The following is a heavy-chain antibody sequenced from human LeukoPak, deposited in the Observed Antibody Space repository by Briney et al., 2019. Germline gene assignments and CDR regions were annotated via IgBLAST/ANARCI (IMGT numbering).Heavy chain of an antibody. Sequence: GGSLRLSCAASGFTFSSYGMHWVRQAPGKGLEWVAVISYDGSNKYYADSVKGRFTISRDNSKNTLYLQMNSLRAEDTAVYYCAKRDFGGPFAMFDYWGQGTLVTVSS. CDR1: GFTFSSYG. V-gene: IGHV3-30*18. CDR3: AKRDFGGPFAMFDY. CDR2: ISYDGSNK. D-gene: IGHD4-23*01. J-gene: IGHJ4*02.